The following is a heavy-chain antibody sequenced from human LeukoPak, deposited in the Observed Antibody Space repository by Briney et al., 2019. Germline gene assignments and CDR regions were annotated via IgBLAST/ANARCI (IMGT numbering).Heavy chain of an antibody. D-gene: IGHD3-9*01. CDR3: AKVLRYFDWLSPFDY. Sequence: PVGSLRLSCAASGFTLSSYGMHWVRQAPGKGLEWVAFIRYDGSNKYYADSVKGRFTIPRDNSKNTLYLQMNSLRAEDTAVYYCAKVLRYFDWLSPFDYWGQGTLVTVSS. CDR2: IRYDGSNK. J-gene: IGHJ4*02. CDR1: GFTLSSYG. V-gene: IGHV3-30*02.